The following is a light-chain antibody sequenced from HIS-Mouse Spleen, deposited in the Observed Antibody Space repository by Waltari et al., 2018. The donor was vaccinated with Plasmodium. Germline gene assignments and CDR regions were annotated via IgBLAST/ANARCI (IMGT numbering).Light chain of an antibody. CDR2: GAS. J-gene: IGKJ3*01. CDR1: HSVSSN. Sequence: EIVMTQSPATLSVSPGERATPSCRASHSVSSNLAWYQQKPGQAPRLLIYGASTRATGIPARFSGSGSGTEFTLTISSLQSEDFAVYYCQQYNNWSFTFGPGTKVDIK. CDR3: QQYNNWSFT. V-gene: IGKV3-15*01.